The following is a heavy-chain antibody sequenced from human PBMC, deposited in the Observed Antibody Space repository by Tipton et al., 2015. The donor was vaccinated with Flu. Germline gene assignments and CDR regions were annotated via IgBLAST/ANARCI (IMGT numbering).Heavy chain of an antibody. J-gene: IGHJ4*02. CDR1: GDSIGSRYY. CDR3: ARHTGDSVRGVIDY. Sequence: TLSLTYSVSGDSIGSRYYWGWIRQPPGQGLEWIGTIYHSGTTYYNPSLKSRLTISVDTSENQFSLKLSSVTAADTAVYYCARHTGDSVRGVIDYWGQGAPVTVSS. CDR2: IYHSGTT. D-gene: IGHD3-10*02. V-gene: IGHV4-38-2*01.